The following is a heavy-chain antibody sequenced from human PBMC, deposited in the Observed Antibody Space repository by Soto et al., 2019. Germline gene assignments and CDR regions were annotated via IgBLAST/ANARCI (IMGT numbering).Heavy chain of an antibody. J-gene: IGHJ4*02. V-gene: IGHV1-69*01. CDR1: GGTFSSYA. D-gene: IGHD3-22*01. CDR2: IIPIFGTA. CDR3: ATRNYYYDSSYAPN. Sequence: QVQLVQSGAEVKKPGSSVKVSCKASGGTFSSYAISWVRQAPGQGLEWMGGIIPIFGTANYAQKFQGRVTITADESTSTAYMGLSSLRSEDTAVYYCATRNYYYDSSYAPNWGQGTLVTVSS.